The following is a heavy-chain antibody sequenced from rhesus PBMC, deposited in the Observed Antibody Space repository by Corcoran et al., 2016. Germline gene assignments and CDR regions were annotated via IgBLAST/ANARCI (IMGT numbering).Heavy chain of an antibody. CDR2: ISPLVGIT. V-gene: IGHV1S10*01. CDR1: GFPFGRYA. J-gene: IGHJ4*01. D-gene: IGHD4-23*01. Sequence: QVKLVQSGAEVKKHGASVKVSCKASGFPFGRYAISWVRKAPGKGLEWKGGISPLVGITNDAEKVQVRDTITAETATSTADMELSSLRSEDTAVYYCARGLYSNSFDDGGQGVLVTVSS. CDR3: ARGLYSNSFDD.